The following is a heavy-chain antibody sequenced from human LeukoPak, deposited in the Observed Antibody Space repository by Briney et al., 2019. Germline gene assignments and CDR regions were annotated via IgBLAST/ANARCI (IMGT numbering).Heavy chain of an antibody. CDR1: GGSISSSNW. CDR2: IYHSGST. D-gene: IGHD3-22*01. CDR3: ARDTQTKDYYDSSGYYFDY. V-gene: IGHV4-4*02. Sequence: PSETLSLTCAVSGGSISSSNWWSWVHQPPGEGLEWIGEIYHSGSTNYNPSLKSRVTISVDKSKNQFSLKLSSVTAADTAVYYCARDTQTKDYYDSSGYYFDYWGQGTLVTVSS. J-gene: IGHJ4*02.